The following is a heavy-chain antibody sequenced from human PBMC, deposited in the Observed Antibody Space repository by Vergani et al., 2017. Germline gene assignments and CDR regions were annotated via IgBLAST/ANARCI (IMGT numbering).Heavy chain of an antibody. CDR3: ARAAGRYGSGSYYTEIDY. D-gene: IGHD3-10*01. Sequence: EVQLVQSGAEVKTPGESLTISCKGSGYSFTSYWIGWVRQMPGKGLEWMGIIYPGDSDTRYSPSFQGQVTISADKSISTAYLQWSSLKASDTAMYYCARAAGRYGSGSYYTEIDYWGQGTLVTVSS. J-gene: IGHJ4*02. V-gene: IGHV5-51*01. CDR1: GYSFTSYW. CDR2: IYPGDSDT.